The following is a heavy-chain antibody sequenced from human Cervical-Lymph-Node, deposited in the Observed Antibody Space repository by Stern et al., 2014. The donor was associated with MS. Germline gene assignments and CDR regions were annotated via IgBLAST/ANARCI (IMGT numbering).Heavy chain of an antibody. J-gene: IGHJ6*04. CDR1: GYTFTSFA. CDR3: ARGEPQFMQWLAEPRMYYSFYDMDV. CDR2: ISPTTGNT. V-gene: IGHV1-18*01. Sequence: QMQLVQSGAEVKKPGASVKVSCKASGYTFTSFAITWVRQAPGQGPEWMGWISPTTGNTNSAQKLQGRFTMTTDTSASTAYMELRSLRSDDTAVYYCARGEPQFMQWLAEPRMYYSFYDMDVWGEGTTVTVSS. D-gene: IGHD3-3*01.